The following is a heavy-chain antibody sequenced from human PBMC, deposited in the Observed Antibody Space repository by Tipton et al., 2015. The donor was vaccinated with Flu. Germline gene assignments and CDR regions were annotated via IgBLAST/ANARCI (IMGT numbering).Heavy chain of an antibody. CDR3: SRAQYSRSSRGLCGLDS. D-gene: IGHD6-6*01. Sequence: SLRLSCAASGFTLNDYAIHWVRHPPGRGLEWVSGINWDSGVIGFAGSVKGRFTISRDNAKNSVYLQMNSLRAEDTAFYYCSRAQYSRSSRGLCGLDSWGQGTLVTVSS. V-gene: IGHV3-9*01. J-gene: IGHJ4*02. CDR1: GFTLNDYA. CDR2: INWDSGVI.